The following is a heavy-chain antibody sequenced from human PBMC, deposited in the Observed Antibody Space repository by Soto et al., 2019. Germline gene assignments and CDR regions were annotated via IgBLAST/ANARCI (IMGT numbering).Heavy chain of an antibody. CDR3: ARDSTRRGACDI. D-gene: IGHD2-2*01. CDR1: NGSFSVYY. V-gene: IGHV4-34*01. Sequence: SETLSLTCAIYNGSFSVYYWTWIRQSPGKGLEGIGEINHSGSTNYNPSLKSRVTMSVDTSKNQFSLKLNSVTAADTAMYYCARDSTRRGACDIWGQGTLVTVSS. J-gene: IGHJ3*02. CDR2: INHSGST.